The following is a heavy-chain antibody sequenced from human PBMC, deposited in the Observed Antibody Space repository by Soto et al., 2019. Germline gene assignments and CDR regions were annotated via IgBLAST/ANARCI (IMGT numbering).Heavy chain of an antibody. V-gene: IGHV3-21*01. D-gene: IGHD2-15*01. CDR1: GFTFNSYS. CDR3: ARDGGVAATLANYFDY. J-gene: IGHJ4*02. CDR2: MSRSSRYI. Sequence: PGGSLRLSCAASGFTFNSYSMNWVRQAPGKGLEWVSSMSRSSRYIYYADSVKGRFTISRDNAKNSVYLQMSSLRAEDTAVYYCARDGGVAATLANYFDYWGQGTLVTVS.